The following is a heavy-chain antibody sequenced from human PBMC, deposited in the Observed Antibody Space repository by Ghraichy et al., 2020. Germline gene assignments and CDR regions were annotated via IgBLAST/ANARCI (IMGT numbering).Heavy chain of an antibody. CDR2: ISSSSSYI. CDR3: ARDLTGGYMGDYYYYGMDV. D-gene: IGHD1-20*01. Sequence: GGSLRLSCAASGFTFSSYSMNWVRQAPGKGLEWVSSISSSSSYIYYADSVKGRFTISRDNAKNSLYLQMNSLRAEDTAVYYCARDLTGGYMGDYYYYGMDVWGQWTTVTVSS. V-gene: IGHV3-21*01. CDR1: GFTFSSYS. J-gene: IGHJ6*02.